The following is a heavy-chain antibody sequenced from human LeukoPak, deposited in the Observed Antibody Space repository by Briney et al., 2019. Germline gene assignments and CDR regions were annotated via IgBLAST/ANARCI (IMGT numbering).Heavy chain of an antibody. CDR2: VSVSGSST. Sequence: GGSLRLSCAAYGFTFSSYAMSWVRQAPGRGLEWVSGVSVSGSSTHYADSMKGRFTISRDNSKNTVYLQMNSLTAEDTAVYYCAKYGRSTWFYLDSWGQGTLVTVSS. CDR3: AKYGRSTWFYLDS. CDR1: GFTFSSYA. V-gene: IGHV3-23*01. D-gene: IGHD6-13*01. J-gene: IGHJ4*02.